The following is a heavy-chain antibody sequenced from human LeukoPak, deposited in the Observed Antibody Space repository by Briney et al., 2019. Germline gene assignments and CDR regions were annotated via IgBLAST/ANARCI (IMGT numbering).Heavy chain of an antibody. D-gene: IGHD3-22*01. J-gene: IGHJ4*02. CDR3: ARHPNRGYYPDY. CDR2: IYTSGST. CDR1: GGSISSYY. Sequence: SETLSLTCTVPGGSISSYYWSWIRQPAGKGLEWIGRIYTSGSTNYNPSLKSRVTMPVDTSKNQFSLKLSSVTAADTAVYYCARHPNRGYYPDYWGQGTLVTVSS. V-gene: IGHV4-4*07.